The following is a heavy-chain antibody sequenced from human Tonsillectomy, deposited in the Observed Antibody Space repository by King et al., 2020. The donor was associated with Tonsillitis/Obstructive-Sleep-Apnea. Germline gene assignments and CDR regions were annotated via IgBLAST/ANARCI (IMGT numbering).Heavy chain of an antibody. J-gene: IGHJ4*02. V-gene: IGHV3-15*01. CDR2: VKSKTDGGTT. Sequence: VQLVESGGGLVKPGGYLRLYCAASGFTFSNAWMSWVRPAPGKGLEWVGRVKSKTDGGTTDYAAPVKGRFTISSDESKNTLYLQMNSLKTEDTAVYYCTTLWFRELLCDYWGQGTLVTVSS. CDR1: GFTFSNAW. CDR3: TTLWFRELLCDY. D-gene: IGHD3-10*01.